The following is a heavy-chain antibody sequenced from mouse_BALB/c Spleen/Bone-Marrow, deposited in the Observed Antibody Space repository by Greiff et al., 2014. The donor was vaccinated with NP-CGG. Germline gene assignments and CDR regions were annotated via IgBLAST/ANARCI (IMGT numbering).Heavy chain of an antibody. CDR2: ISSGGINT. J-gene: IGHJ4*01. D-gene: IGHD2-2*01. CDR3: ARQRGYAYAMDY. V-gene: IGHV5-12-1*01. CDR1: GFAFSGYD. Sequence: EVQLVESGGGLVKPGGSLKLSCAASGFAFSGYDMPWVRQTPGKRLEWVAFISSGGINTYYPDSVKGRFTITRDNAKNTLYLQMNSLKSEDTAMYYCARQRGYAYAMDYWGQGTSVTVSS.